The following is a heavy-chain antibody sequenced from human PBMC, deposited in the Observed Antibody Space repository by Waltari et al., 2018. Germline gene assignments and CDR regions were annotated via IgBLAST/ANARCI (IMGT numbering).Heavy chain of an antibody. V-gene: IGHV1-2*02. Sequence: QVRLVQSGAEVKKPGASVKVSCKASGYTFTGYYMHWVRQAPGQGLEWMGWINPNSGGTNYAQKFQGRVTMTRDTSISTAYMELSRLRSDDTAVYYCARGPDSDYGGNSWLGYWGQGTLVTVSS. CDR1: GYTFTGYY. CDR3: ARGPDSDYGGNSWLGY. CDR2: INPNSGGT. J-gene: IGHJ4*02. D-gene: IGHD2-21*02.